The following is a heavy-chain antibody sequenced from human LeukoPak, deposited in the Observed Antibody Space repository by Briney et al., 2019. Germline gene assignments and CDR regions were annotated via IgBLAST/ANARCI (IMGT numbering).Heavy chain of an antibody. CDR1: GGSISSSNW. D-gene: IGHD2-2*01. CDR2: IYHSGST. J-gene: IGHJ2*01. CDR3: ARDCIGYCSSTSCQKRYWYFDL. V-gene: IGHV4-4*02. Sequence: SETLSLTCAVSGGSISSSNWWSWVRQPPGKGLEWIGEIYHSGSTNYNPSLKGRVTISVDKSKNQFSLKLSSVTAADTAVYYCARDCIGYCSSTSCQKRYWYFDLWGRGTLVTVSS.